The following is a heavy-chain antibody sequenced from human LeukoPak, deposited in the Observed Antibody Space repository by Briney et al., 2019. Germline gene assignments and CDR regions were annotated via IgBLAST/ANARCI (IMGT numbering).Heavy chain of an antibody. J-gene: IGHJ4*02. CDR1: GFTFSGSA. CDR3: TNSGSGYYYDY. D-gene: IGHD3-22*01. Sequence: GGSLRLSCAASGFTFSGSAMHWVRQASGKGLEWVGRIRSKANSYATAYAASVKGRFTISRDDSKNTAYLQMNSLKPEDTAVYYCTNSGSGYYYDYWGQGTLVTVSS. CDR2: IRSKANSYAT. V-gene: IGHV3-73*01.